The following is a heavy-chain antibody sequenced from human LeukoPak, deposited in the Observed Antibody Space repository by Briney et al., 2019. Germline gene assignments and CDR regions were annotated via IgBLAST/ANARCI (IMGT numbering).Heavy chain of an antibody. CDR1: GFSVSSNY. Sequence: GGSLRLSCAVSGFSVSSNYMNWVRRVPGKGLEWVGNIQPDGSEAYYVDSVEGRFTISRDNFRDSFFLQMNSLRAEDTAVYYCARPGVAGGAFDVWGRGTVVTVSS. J-gene: IGHJ3*01. CDR2: IQPDGSEA. V-gene: IGHV3-7*01. D-gene: IGHD1-26*01. CDR3: ARPGVAGGAFDV.